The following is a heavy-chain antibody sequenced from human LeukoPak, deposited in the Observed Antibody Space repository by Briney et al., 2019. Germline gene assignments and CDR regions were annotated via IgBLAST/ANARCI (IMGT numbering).Heavy chain of an antibody. Sequence: PSETLSLTCTVSGGSISSYYWSWIRQPPGKGLEWIGYIYYSGSTNYNPSLKSRVTISVDTSKNQFSLKLSSVTAADTAVYYCARHSGWELPGRGQFDYWGQGTLVTVSS. CDR3: ARHSGWELPGRGQFDY. D-gene: IGHD1-26*01. J-gene: IGHJ4*02. CDR1: GGSISSYY. V-gene: IGHV4-59*08. CDR2: IYYSGST.